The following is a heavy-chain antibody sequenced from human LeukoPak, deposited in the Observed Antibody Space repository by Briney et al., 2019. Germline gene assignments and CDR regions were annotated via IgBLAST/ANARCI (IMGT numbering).Heavy chain of an antibody. CDR3: ATERAGITMVRSWFDP. V-gene: IGHV1-69*06. CDR2: IVPIFGTA. Sequence: SVKVSCKASGGTFSNYGINWVRQAPGQGLEWMGGIVPIFGTANYAQKFQGRVTMTEDTSTDTAYMELSSLRSEDTAVYYCATERAGITMVRSWFDPWGQGTLVTVSS. CDR1: GGTFSNYG. D-gene: IGHD3-10*01. J-gene: IGHJ5*02.